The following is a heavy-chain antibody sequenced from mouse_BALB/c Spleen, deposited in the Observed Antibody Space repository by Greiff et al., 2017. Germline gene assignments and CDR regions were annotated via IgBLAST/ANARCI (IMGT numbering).Heavy chain of an antibody. J-gene: IGHJ3*01. CDR3: TTMIATEVFAY. D-gene: IGHD2-4*01. V-gene: IGHV6-6*02. CDR1: GFTFSNYW. CDR2: ISLKSNNYAT. Sequence: EVQLMQSGGGLVQPGGSMKLSCVASGFTFSNYWMNWVRQSPEKGLEWVAEISLKSNNYATHYAVSVKGRFTISRDESKSSVYLQMNNLRAEDSGIYYCTTMIATEVFAYWGQGTLVTVSA.